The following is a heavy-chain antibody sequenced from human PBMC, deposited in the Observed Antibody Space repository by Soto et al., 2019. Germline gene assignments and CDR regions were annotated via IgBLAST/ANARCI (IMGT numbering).Heavy chain of an antibody. D-gene: IGHD6-6*01. CDR2: ISAYNGNT. J-gene: IGHJ6*03. CDR1: GYTFTSYG. Sequence: ASVKVSCKASGYTFTSYGISWVRQAPGQGLEWMGWISAYNGNTNYAQKLQGRVTMTTDTSTSTAYMELRSLRSDDTAVYYCARGLYSSSDYYYYYYYMDVWGKGTTVTVSS. CDR3: ARGLYSSSDYYYYYYYMDV. V-gene: IGHV1-18*01.